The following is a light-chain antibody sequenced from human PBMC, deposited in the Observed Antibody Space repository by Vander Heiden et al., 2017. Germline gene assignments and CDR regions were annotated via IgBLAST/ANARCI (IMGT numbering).Light chain of an antibody. CDR3: MQALQTPLT. CDR1: QSLLHSNGYNY. V-gene: IGKV2-28*01. J-gene: IGKJ4*01. CDR2: LGS. Sequence: MTQSPLSLPVTPGEPASISCRSSQSLLHSNGYNYLDWYLQKPGQSPQLLIYLGSNRASGVPDRFSGSGSGTDFTLKISRVEAEDVGVYYCMQALQTPLTFGGGTKVEIK.